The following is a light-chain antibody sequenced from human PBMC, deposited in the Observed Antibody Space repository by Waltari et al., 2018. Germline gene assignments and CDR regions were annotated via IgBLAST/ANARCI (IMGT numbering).Light chain of an antibody. CDR3: SSYTSSNTFV. Sequence: QSALTQPASVSGSPGQSITISCTGTSSDVGGYEYVSWFQQHPGKAPKVMIYGVSNRPSGVSDRFSASKSGVTASLTISGLQTEDEADYYCSSYTSSNTFVFGTGTKVTVL. J-gene: IGLJ1*01. CDR1: SSDVGGYEY. V-gene: IGLV2-14*01. CDR2: GVS.